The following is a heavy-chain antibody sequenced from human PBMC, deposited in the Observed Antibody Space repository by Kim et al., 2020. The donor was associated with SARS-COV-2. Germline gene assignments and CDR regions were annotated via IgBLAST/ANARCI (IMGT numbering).Heavy chain of an antibody. CDR1: RFTFSNYW. D-gene: IGHD3-10*01. Sequence: GGSLRLSCAASRFTFSNYWMHWVRQAPGKGLVWVSRISTDGITTAYADSVKGRITISRDNAKNTLYLQMNSLRAEDTAVYYCARGLGVRIFDYWGQRTLV. CDR2: ISTDGITT. J-gene: IGHJ4*02. CDR3: ARGLGVRIFDY. V-gene: IGHV3-74*01.